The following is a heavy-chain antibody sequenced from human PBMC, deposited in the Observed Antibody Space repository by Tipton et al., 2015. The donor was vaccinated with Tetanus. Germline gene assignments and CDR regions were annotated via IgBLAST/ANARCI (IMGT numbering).Heavy chain of an antibody. D-gene: IGHD2-15*01. CDR2: SWYDGTDK. CDR1: GFIFSSYG. CDR3: AREADCSGGSCFSGDFDT. Sequence: SLRLSCAASGFIFSSYGIHWVRRAPGKGLEWLAVSWYDGTDKYYADSVKGRLTISRDNSKNTLYLQMNSLRAEDTALYYCAREADCSGGSCFSGDFDTWGQGTQVTVSS. J-gene: IGHJ4*02. V-gene: IGHV3-33*01.